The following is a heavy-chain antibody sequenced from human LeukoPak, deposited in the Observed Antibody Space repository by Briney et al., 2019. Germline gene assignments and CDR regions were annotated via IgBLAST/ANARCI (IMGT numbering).Heavy chain of an antibody. CDR3: AKTVVVKVNWFDP. CDR2: ISGISTST. V-gene: IGHV3-23*01. Sequence: PGGSLRLSCAASGFTFSSYAMSWVRQTPGKGLEWASIISGISTSTFYADSVKGRFTISRDNSRNTLYLQMNSLRAEDTAIYYCAKTVVVKVNWFDPWGQGTLVTVSS. D-gene: IGHD3-22*01. J-gene: IGHJ5*02. CDR1: GFTFSSYA.